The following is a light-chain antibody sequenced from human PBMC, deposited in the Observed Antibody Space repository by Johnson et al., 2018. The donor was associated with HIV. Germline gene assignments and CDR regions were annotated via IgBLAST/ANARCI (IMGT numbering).Light chain of an antibody. Sequence: QSVLTQPPSVSAAPGREVTISCSGSSSNIGSNYVSWYQQLPGTAPKLLIYENNMRPSGIPDRFSGSKSGTSATLGITGLQTGDEADYYCGTWDSSLSSYVFGTGTKVPVI. CDR3: GTWDSSLSSYV. J-gene: IGLJ1*01. CDR1: SSNIGSNY. CDR2: ENN. V-gene: IGLV1-51*02.